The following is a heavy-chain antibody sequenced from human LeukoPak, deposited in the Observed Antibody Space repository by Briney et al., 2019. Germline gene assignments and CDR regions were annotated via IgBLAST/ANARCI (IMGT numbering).Heavy chain of an antibody. D-gene: IGHD3-22*01. Sequence: ASVKVSCKTSGYIFTDYYMDWVRQAPGQGLEWMGLIYPGDSDTRYSPSFQGQVTISADKSISTAYLQWSSLKASDTAMYYCARREQKYYYDSSGYFSNWGQGTLVTVSS. CDR2: IYPGDSDT. CDR3: ARREQKYYYDSSGYFSN. J-gene: IGHJ4*02. CDR1: GYIFTDYY. V-gene: IGHV5-51*01.